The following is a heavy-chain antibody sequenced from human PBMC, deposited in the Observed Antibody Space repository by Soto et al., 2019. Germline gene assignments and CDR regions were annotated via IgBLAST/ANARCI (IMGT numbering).Heavy chain of an antibody. D-gene: IGHD3-22*01. J-gene: IGHJ5*02. CDR2: IYYTGTT. CDR1: GGSISSYY. CDR3: ARATYYYDSSGPDTYRIDP. V-gene: IGHV4-59*01. Sequence: QVQLQESGPGLVKPSETLSLTCTVSGGSISSYYWNWIRQPPGKGLEWIGDIYYTGTTNYNPSLKSRVTISVDTSKNQFSLKLSSVTAADTAVYYCARATYYYDSSGPDTYRIDPWGQGTLVTVSS.